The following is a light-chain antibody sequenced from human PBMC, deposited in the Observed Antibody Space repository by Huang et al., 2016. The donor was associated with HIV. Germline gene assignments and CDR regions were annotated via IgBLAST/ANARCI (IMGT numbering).Light chain of an antibody. J-gene: IGKJ2*01. V-gene: IGKV3-11*01. CDR2: DTF. CDR1: QDVGSY. Sequence: DIVLTQSPATLSLSPGERATLSCRASQDVGSYFVWFQQKPGQAPRLLIYDTFKRATGIPDRFSGSGSGTDFTLTITSLVPEDFAVYYCQQRANWYTFGQGTQLEIK. CDR3: QQRANWYT.